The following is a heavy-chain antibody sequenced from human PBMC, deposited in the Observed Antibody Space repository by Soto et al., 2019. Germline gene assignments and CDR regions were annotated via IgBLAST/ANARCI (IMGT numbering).Heavy chain of an antibody. J-gene: IGHJ6*02. CDR3: ARFVRSCSGTTCYTRADV. CDR2: IYSSGST. Sequence: SETLSLTCTGSCGSVSSDTHYWSWIRQPPGKRPEWIGFIYSSGSTNYNPSLKSRVTMSVDTSKNQFSLKLRSVIVADTAVYHCARFVRSCSGTTCYTRADVWGQGTTVTVSS. V-gene: IGHV4-61*01. CDR1: CGSVSSDTHY. D-gene: IGHD2-2*02.